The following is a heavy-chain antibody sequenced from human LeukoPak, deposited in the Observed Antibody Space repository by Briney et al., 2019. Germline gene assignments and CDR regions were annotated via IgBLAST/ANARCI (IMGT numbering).Heavy chain of an antibody. CDR3: TNPITIFGVVTKNY. V-gene: IGHV3-30*02. CDR1: GFTFSSYG. CDR2: IRYDGSNK. Sequence: GGSLRLSCAASGFTFSSYGMHWVRQAPGKGLEWVAFIRYDGSNKYYADSVKGRFTISRDNSKNTLYLQMNSLKTEDTAVYYCTNPITIFGVVTKNYWGQGTLVTVSS. D-gene: IGHD3-3*01. J-gene: IGHJ4*02.